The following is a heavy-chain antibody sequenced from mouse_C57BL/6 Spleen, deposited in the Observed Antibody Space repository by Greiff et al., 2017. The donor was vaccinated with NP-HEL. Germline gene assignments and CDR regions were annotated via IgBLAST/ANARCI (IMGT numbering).Heavy chain of an antibody. J-gene: IGHJ3*01. V-gene: IGHV5-17*01. CDR3: AREDGYDPFAY. CDR2: ISSGSSTN. D-gene: IGHD2-2*01. Sequence: EVQGVESGGVLVKPGGSLKLSCAASGFTFSDYGMHWVRQAPEKGLEWVAYISSGSSTNYYADTVKGRFTISRDNAKNTLFLQMTSLRSEDTAMYYCAREDGYDPFAYWGQGTLVTVSA. CDR1: GFTFSDYG.